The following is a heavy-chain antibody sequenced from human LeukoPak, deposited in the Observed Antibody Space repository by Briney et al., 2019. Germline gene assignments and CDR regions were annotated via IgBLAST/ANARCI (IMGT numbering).Heavy chain of an antibody. J-gene: IGHJ4*02. V-gene: IGHV1-18*01. CDR2: ISAYIGDT. D-gene: IGHD4-17*01. CDR3: ARDPSYGDYVGFAY. CDR1: GYIFTTYG. Sequence: ASVKVSCKASGYIFTTYGITWVRQAPGQGLEWMGWISAYIGDTNYAQKLQGRVTMTTDTSTSTAYMELRSLRSDDTAVYYCARDPSYGDYVGFAYWGQGTLVTVSS.